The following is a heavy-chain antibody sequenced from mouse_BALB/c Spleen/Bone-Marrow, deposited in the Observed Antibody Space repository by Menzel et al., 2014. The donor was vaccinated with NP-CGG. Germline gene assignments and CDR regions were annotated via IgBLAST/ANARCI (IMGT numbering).Heavy chain of an antibody. CDR3: TRRRSLDY. CDR2: IYPGSGNT. CDR1: GYAFTNYW. Sequence: QVHVKQSGTELVRPGTSVKISCKASGYAFTNYWLGWAKQRPGHGLEWIGDIYPGSGNTYYNEKFKGKVTLTADKSSSTAYTQLSGLTSEDSAVYFCTRRRSLDYWGQGTTLTVSS. V-gene: IGHV1-63*01. J-gene: IGHJ2*01.